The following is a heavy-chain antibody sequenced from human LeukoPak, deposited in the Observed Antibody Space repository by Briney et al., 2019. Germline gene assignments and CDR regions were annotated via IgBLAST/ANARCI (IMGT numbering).Heavy chain of an antibody. CDR1: GGSISSSSYY. CDR2: IYYSGST. V-gene: IGHV4-39*01. D-gene: IGHD3-22*01. CDR3: ARLQSRKMYYYEWDAFDI. Sequence: SETLSLTCTVSGGSISSSSYYWGWIRQPPGKGLEWIGSIYYSGSTYYNPPLKSRVTISVDTSKNQFSLKLSSVTAADTAVYYCARLQSRKMYYYEWDAFDIWGQGTMVTVSS. J-gene: IGHJ3*02.